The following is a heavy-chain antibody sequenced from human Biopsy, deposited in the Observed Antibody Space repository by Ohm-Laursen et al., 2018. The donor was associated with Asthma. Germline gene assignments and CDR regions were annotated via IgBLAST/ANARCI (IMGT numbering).Heavy chain of an antibody. J-gene: IGHJ6*02. CDR1: GGSMSSSSYY. CDR3: TRVLSKYSGAFKRTFHHNGMDV. Sequence: ETLSLTCTVSGGSMSSSSYYWGWIRQPPGKGLVWVSRISSDGRSTHYADSVTGRFTISRDNAKNTLYLQMNSLRADDTALYYCTRVLSKYSGAFKRTFHHNGMDVWGRGTTVTVSS. CDR2: ISSDGRST. V-gene: IGHV3-74*01. D-gene: IGHD5-12*01.